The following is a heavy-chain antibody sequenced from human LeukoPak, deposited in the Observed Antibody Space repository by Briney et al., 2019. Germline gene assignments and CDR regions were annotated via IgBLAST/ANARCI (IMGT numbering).Heavy chain of an antibody. CDR2: IHYDGTNK. J-gene: IGHJ4*02. CDR1: VFTFSYG. CDR3: AKGAYYAD. Sequence: GGSLRLSCAASVFTFSYGMHWVRQAPGKGLEWVTLIHYDGTNKYYADSVKGRFTISRDNSKNKVYLQMNSLRAEDTAVYYCAKGAYYADWGQGTLVTVSS. D-gene: IGHD3-3*01. V-gene: IGHV3-30*02.